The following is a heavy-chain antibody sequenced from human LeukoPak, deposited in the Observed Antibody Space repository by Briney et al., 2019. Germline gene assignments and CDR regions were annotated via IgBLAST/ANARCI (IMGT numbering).Heavy chain of an antibody. CDR2: IKVGNGKT. V-gene: IGHV1-3*03. CDR3: AREDGDGYNSPDYNWFDP. Sequence: ASVKVSCKASGYTFTSYAMHWVRQAPGQRLEWMGSIKVGNGKTKYSQEFQGRVTITRDTSANTAYMELSSLRSEDMAVYYCAREDGDGYNSPDYNWFDPWGQGTLVTVSS. CDR1: GYTFTSYA. D-gene: IGHD5-24*01. J-gene: IGHJ5*02.